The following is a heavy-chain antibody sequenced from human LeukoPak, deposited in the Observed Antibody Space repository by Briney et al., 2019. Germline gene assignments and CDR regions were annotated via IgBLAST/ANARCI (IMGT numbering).Heavy chain of an antibody. CDR3: ATGYSTGWYLDC. V-gene: IGHV4-59*12. CDR2: IYYSGST. D-gene: IGHD6-19*01. CDR1: GGSISSYY. Sequence: SETLSLTCTVSGGSISSYYWSWIRQPPGKGLEWIGYIYYSGSTNYNPSLKSRVTISVDTSKNQFSLKLSSVTAAGTAVYYCATGYSTGWYLDCWGQGTPVTVSS. J-gene: IGHJ4*02.